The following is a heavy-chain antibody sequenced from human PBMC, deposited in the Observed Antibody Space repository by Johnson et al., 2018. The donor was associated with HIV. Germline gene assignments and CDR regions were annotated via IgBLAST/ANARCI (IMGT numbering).Heavy chain of an antibody. V-gene: IGHV3-33*08. Sequence: QVQLVESGGGLVKPGGSLRLSCAASGFTFSSYAMHWVRQAPGKGLEWVAVMWYDGSNKYYADSVKGRFTISRDNSKNTLYLQMNSLRAEDTAVYYCARFLLLPNGYNWGFDIWGQGTMVTVSS. J-gene: IGHJ3*02. CDR2: MWYDGSNK. CDR1: GFTFSSYA. D-gene: IGHD5-24*01. CDR3: ARFLLLPNGYNWGFDI.